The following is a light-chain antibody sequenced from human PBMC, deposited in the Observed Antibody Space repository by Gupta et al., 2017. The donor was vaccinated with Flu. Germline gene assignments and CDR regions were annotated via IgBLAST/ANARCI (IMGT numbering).Light chain of an antibody. CDR1: QSISSY. Sequence: DIQMTQSPSSLSASVGDRVTITCRASQSISSYLNWYQQKPGKAPKLLIYAASSLQSGVPSRFSGSGSGTDFTLTIIRLQPEDFATYYCQERDSTPYTFDQGTKLEIK. J-gene: IGKJ2*01. CDR2: AAS. V-gene: IGKV1-39*01. CDR3: QERDSTPYT.